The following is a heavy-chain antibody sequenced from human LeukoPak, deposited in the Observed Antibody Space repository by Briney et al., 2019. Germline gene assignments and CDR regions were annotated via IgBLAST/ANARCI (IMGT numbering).Heavy chain of an antibody. J-gene: IGHJ4*02. Sequence: SETLSLTCTVSGGSVSSGSYYWSWIRQPPGKGLEWIGYIYYSGSTNYDPSHKSRVTISVDTSKNQFSLKLSSVTAADTAVYYCARVHTTVTTYYFGYWGQGTLVTVSS. V-gene: IGHV4-61*01. D-gene: IGHD4-17*01. CDR2: IYYSGST. CDR3: ARVHTTVTTYYFGY. CDR1: GGSVSSGSYY.